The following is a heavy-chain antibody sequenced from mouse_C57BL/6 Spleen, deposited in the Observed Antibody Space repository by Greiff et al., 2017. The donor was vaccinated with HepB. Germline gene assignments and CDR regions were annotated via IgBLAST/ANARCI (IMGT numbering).Heavy chain of an antibody. CDR3: ARWNEDCDEGYYFDY. Sequence: QVQLQQPGAELVRPGSSVKLSCKASGYTFTSYWMHWVKQRPIQGLEWIGNIDPSDSETHYNQKFKDKATLTVDKSSSTAYMQVSSLTSEDSAVDYWARWNEDCDEGYYFDYWGQGTTLTVAA. J-gene: IGHJ2*01. V-gene: IGHV1-52*01. CDR2: IDPSDSET. CDR1: GYTFTSYW.